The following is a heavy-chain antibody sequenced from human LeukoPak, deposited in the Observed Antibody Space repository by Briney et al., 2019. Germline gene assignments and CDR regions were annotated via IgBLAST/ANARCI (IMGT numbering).Heavy chain of an antibody. V-gene: IGHV4-61*02. Sequence: SQTLSLTCTVSGGSISSGSYYWSWIRQPAGKGLEWIGRIYTSGSTNYNPSLKSRVTISVDTSKNQFSLKLSSVTAADTAVYYCARDQAGFDPWGQGTLVTVSS. J-gene: IGHJ5*02. D-gene: IGHD6-13*01. CDR3: ARDQAGFDP. CDR1: GGSISSGSYY. CDR2: IYTSGST.